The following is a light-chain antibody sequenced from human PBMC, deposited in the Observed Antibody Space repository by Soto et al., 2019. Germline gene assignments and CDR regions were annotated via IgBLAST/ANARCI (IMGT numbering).Light chain of an antibody. Sequence: QSALTQHASVSGSPGQSITISCTGTSSDVGSYNYVSWYQQYPGKAPKVMIYDVNHRPSGVSNRFSGSKSGNTASLTISGLQAEDEADYYCTSYTTSSTYVFGTGTKLTVL. CDR1: SSDVGSYNY. CDR2: DVN. V-gene: IGLV2-14*03. CDR3: TSYTTSSTYV. J-gene: IGLJ1*01.